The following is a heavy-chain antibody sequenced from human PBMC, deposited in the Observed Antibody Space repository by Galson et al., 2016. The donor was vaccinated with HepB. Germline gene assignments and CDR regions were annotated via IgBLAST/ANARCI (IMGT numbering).Heavy chain of an antibody. J-gene: IGHJ4*02. V-gene: IGHV3-11*01. CDR1: GFTFDDYA. CDR3: ARDVNNWTGDRRLFDL. Sequence: SLRLSCAASGFTFDDYAMHWVRQVPGKALEWISYISHSGNTREYADSVKGRLTVSRDNNKNSVYLQLNSLRAEDTALYYCARDVNNWTGDRRLFDLWGQGTLVAVSS. D-gene: IGHD1-1*01. CDR2: ISHSGNTR.